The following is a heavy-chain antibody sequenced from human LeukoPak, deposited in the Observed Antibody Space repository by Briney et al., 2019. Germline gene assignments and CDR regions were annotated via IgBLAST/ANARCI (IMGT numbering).Heavy chain of an antibody. CDR3: ATNIATAYYYGLVV. CDR2: IYNGGST. Sequence: ASETLSLTCTVSGGSISSYYWSWIRQPPGKGLEWIGYIYNGGSTDYNPSLKSRVTTSLDTSKNQFSVRLSSVTAADTAVYYCATNIATAYYYGLVVWGQGTAVTVSS. V-gene: IGHV4-59*08. CDR1: GGSISSYY. J-gene: IGHJ6*02. D-gene: IGHD1/OR15-1a*01.